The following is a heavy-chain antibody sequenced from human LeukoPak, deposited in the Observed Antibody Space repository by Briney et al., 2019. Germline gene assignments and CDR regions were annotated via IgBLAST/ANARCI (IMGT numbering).Heavy chain of an antibody. D-gene: IGHD3-22*01. Sequence: SVKVSXKASGGTFSSYAISWVRQAPGQGLEWMGRIIPIFGTANYAQKFQGRVTITTDESTSTAYMELSSLRSEDTAVYYCARVFEDGYRSGYYSYWGQGTLVTVSS. CDR2: IIPIFGTA. J-gene: IGHJ4*02. CDR1: GGTFSSYA. V-gene: IGHV1-69*05. CDR3: ARVFEDGYRSGYYSY.